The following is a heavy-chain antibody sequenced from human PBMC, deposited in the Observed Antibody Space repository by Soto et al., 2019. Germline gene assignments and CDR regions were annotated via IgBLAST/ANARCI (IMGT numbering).Heavy chain of an antibody. CDR2: IYHSGST. V-gene: IGHV4-39*07. D-gene: IGHD1-7*01. CDR1: GGSISSGGYY. J-gene: IGHJ5*02. Sequence: TSETLSLTCTVSGGSISSGGYYWSWIRQPPGKGLEWIGEIYHSGSTNYNPSLKSRVTISVDKSKNQFSLKLSSVTAADTAVYYCAIARRSGRNYVFGLGNWFDPWGQGTLVTVSS. CDR3: AIARRSGRNYVFGLGNWFDP.